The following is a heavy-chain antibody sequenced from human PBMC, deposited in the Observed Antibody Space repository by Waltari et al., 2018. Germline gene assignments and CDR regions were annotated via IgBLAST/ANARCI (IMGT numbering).Heavy chain of an antibody. Sequence: QLQLQESGPGLVKPSETLSLTCIVSGGSISSSGYSWDWIRQSPGKGLEWIGCIYYSGTTYYNPSLKSRVSLSVDTSKNQFSLRLSSVTAADTAVYYCARRSTGYFEYWGQGTLVTVSS. CDR3: ARRSTGYFEY. CDR2: IYYSGTT. V-gene: IGHV4-39*01. J-gene: IGHJ4*02. D-gene: IGHD3-10*01. CDR1: GGSISSSGYS.